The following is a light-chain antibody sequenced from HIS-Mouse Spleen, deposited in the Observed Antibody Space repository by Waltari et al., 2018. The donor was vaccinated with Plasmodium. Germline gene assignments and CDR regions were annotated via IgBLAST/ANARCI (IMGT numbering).Light chain of an antibody. CDR3: GTWDSSLSAGVV. J-gene: IGLJ2*01. CDR2: DNN. V-gene: IGLV1-51*01. CDR1: SSTIGNNA. Sequence: QSVLTQPPSVSAAPGQQVTIPCPGRSSTIGNNAVTWYQQLPGTAPKLLIYDNNKRPSGIPDRFSGSKSGTSATLGITGLQTGDEADYYCGTWDSSLSAGVVFGGGTKLTVL.